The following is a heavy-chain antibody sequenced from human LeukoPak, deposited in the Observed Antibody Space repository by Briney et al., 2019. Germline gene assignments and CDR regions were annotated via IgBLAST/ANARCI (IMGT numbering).Heavy chain of an antibody. D-gene: IGHD3-22*01. J-gene: IGHJ4*02. CDR2: IYYSGST. Sequence: NPSETLSLTCTVSGGSISSYYWSWIRQPPGKGLEWIGYIYYSGSTNYNPSLKSRVTISVDTSKNQFSLKLSSVTAADTAVYYCASQDYYDSSGYTYWGQGTLVTVSS. V-gene: IGHV4-59*08. CDR3: ASQDYYDSSGYTY. CDR1: GGSISSYY.